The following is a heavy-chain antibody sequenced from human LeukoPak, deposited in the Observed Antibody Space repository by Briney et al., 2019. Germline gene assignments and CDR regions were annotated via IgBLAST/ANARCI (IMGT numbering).Heavy chain of an antibody. D-gene: IGHD6-19*01. CDR2: IIPIFGTA. CDR1: GGTFSSYA. V-gene: IGHV1-69*06. J-gene: IGHJ4*02. CDR3: GRDGGSGWYDY. Sequence: GASVKVSCKASGGTFSSYAVSWVRQAPGQGLEWMGGIIPIFGTANYAQKFQGRVTITADKSTSTAYMELSSLRSEDTAVYYCGRDGGSGWYDYWGQGSLVTVSS.